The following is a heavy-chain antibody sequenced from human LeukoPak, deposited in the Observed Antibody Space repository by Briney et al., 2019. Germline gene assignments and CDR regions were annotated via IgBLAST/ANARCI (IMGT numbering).Heavy chain of an antibody. V-gene: IGHV3-7*01. Sequence: GGSLRLSCAASGFTFSTFWMSWVRQAPGKGLEWVANIKADGSVKHYIDSMEGRFSIPRDNARSSLYLQMNSLRAEDTAVYYCVRDSDYQRISTDRYAHYDALDFWGHGTMVTVSS. J-gene: IGHJ3*01. D-gene: IGHD3-16*01. CDR3: VRDSDYQRISTDRYAHYDALDF. CDR1: GFTFSTFW. CDR2: IKADGSVK.